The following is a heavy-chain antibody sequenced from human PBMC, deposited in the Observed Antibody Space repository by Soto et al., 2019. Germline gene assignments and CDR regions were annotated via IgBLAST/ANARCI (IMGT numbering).Heavy chain of an antibody. J-gene: IGHJ4*02. CDR1: GGSISSYY. Sequence: PSETLSLTCTVSGGSISSYYWSWIRQPPGKGLEWIGYIYYSGSTNYNPSLKSRVTISVDTSKNQFSLRLSSVTAADTAVYYCARRYGSSFDYWGQGTLVTVSS. V-gene: IGHV4-59*08. CDR3: ARRYGSSFDY. D-gene: IGHD6-13*01. CDR2: IYYSGST.